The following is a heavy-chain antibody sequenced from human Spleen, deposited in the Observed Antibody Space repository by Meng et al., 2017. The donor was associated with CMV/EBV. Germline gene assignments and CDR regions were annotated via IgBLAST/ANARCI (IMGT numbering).Heavy chain of an antibody. Sequence: GESLKISCAASGFTLSDYYMSWIRQAPGRGLEWVSLISITGSIIHYADSVKGRFTISRDNARDSVFLSMNSLRGEDTAVYYCARDTLANYDFWSGGSRAYAMDVWGQGTTVTVSS. V-gene: IGHV3-11*04. CDR3: ARDTLANYDFWSGGSRAYAMDV. CDR1: GFTLSDYY. J-gene: IGHJ6*02. D-gene: IGHD3-3*01. CDR2: ISITGSII.